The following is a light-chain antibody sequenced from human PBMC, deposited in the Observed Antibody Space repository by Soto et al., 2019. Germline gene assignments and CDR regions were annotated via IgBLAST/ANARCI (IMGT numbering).Light chain of an antibody. CDR1: QAIRNY. V-gene: IGKV1-33*01. CDR2: DAS. Sequence: DIQMTQSPSSLSASVGDRVTITCQASQAIRNYLNWYQQKPGKAPNLLIYDASNLRAGVPSRFSGSGSGTEFTFPISSLQPEDIATYYCQHYDHLPPLSFGGGTKVEIK. J-gene: IGKJ4*01. CDR3: QHYDHLPPLS.